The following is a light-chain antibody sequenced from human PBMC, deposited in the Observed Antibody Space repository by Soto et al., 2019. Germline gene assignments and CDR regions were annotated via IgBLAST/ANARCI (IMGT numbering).Light chain of an antibody. CDR3: QQYGSSPLT. CDR2: GAS. V-gene: IGKV3-20*01. J-gene: IGKJ4*01. CDR1: QSVSGSY. Sequence: EIVLTQSSGTLSLSPGERATLSCRASQSVSGSYLAWYQQKPGQAPRLLIYGASSRATGIPDRFSGSGSGTDFTLTISRLEPEDFAVYYCQQYGSSPLTFGRGTKVDIK.